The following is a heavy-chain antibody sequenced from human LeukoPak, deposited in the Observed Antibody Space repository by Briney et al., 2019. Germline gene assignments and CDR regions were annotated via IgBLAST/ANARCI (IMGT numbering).Heavy chain of an antibody. Sequence: SGGSLRLSCAASGFTFSSYWMHWVRQAPGKGLVWVSRLISDGSSASYADSVKGRFTISRDNTKNILYLQMNSLRAEDTAVYYCVRDSRYCPDVWGQGTTVTVSS. V-gene: IGHV3-74*01. J-gene: IGHJ6*02. CDR2: LISDGSSA. D-gene: IGHD2-8*02. CDR1: GFTFSSYW. CDR3: VRDSRYCPDV.